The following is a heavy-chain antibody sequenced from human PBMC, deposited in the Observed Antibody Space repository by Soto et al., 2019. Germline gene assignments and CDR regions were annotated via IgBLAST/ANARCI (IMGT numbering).Heavy chain of an antibody. Sequence: QVQLVESGGGVVQPGMSLRLSCAASGFNFRGFGMHWVRLAPGKGLEWVAVISYDGRNGFYADSVKGRFTVSRDNSKNNLFLQMNSLRAEDTAVYYCVKDKAYYGNFYSWGQGTLVTVSS. CDR2: ISYDGRNG. CDR3: VKDKAYYGNFYS. D-gene: IGHD3-22*01. V-gene: IGHV3-30*18. CDR1: GFNFRGFG. J-gene: IGHJ4*02.